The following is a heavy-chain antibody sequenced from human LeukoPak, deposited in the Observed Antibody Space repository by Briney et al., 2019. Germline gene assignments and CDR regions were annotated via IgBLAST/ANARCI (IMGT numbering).Heavy chain of an antibody. CDR1: GFTFDDYA. V-gene: IGHV3-20*04. J-gene: IGHJ6*03. Sequence: GGSLRLSCAASGFTFDDYAMSWVRQAPGKGLEWVSGINWNGGSTGYADSVKGRFTISRDNAKNSLYLQMNSLRAEDTALYYCARGLAAGDLYYYYYYMDVWGKGTTVTVSS. D-gene: IGHD6-13*01. CDR3: ARGLAAGDLYYYYYYMDV. CDR2: INWNGGST.